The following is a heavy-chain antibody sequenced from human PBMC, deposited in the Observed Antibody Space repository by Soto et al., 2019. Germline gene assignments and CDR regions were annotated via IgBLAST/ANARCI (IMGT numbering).Heavy chain of an antibody. CDR2: SYYTGGT. CDR1: GDSISTRSNY. Sequence: QLQLQESGPGLVKPSETLSLTCTVSGDSISTRSNYWAWIRQPPGKGLEWIGSSYYTGGTYYNPSLTSRLTLVLDTSKNQSSLNLNSVTAADTAVYYCATEGPPIRAHNPPEYFQHWGQGTPVTVSS. CDR3: ATEGPPIRAHNPPEYFQH. V-gene: IGHV4-39*02. J-gene: IGHJ1*01.